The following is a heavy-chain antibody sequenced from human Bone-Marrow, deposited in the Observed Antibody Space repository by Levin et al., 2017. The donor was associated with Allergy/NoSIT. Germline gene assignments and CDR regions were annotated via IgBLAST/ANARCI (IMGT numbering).Heavy chain of an antibody. CDR2: ISYDGSNK. V-gene: IGHV3-30*18. CDR3: AKARYPQNLRPGWFDP. Sequence: GESLKISCAASGFTFSSYGMHWVRQAPGKGLEWVAVISYDGSNKYYADSVKGRFTISRDNSKNTLYLQMNSLRAEDTAVYYCAKARYPQNLRPGWFDPWGQGTLVTVSS. D-gene: IGHD1-26*01. J-gene: IGHJ5*02. CDR1: GFTFSSYG.